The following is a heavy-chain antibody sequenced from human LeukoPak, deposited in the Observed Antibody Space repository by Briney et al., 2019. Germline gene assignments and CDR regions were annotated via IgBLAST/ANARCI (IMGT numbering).Heavy chain of an antibody. D-gene: IGHD3-9*01. CDR2: IRQDGSEK. CDR3: ARGTATPYYDILTGYLQGYYFDY. J-gene: IGHJ4*02. Sequence: GGSLRLSCAASGFTFSSYWMSWVRQAPGKGLEWVANIRQDGSEKYYVDSVKGRFTISRDNAKNSLYLQMNSLRAEDTAVYYCARGTATPYYDILTGYLQGYYFDYWGQGTLVTVSS. V-gene: IGHV3-7*01. CDR1: GFTFSSYW.